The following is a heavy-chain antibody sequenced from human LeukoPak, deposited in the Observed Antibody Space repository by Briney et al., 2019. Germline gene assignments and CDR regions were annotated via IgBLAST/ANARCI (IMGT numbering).Heavy chain of an antibody. V-gene: IGHV4-39*07. Sequence: PSETLSLTCTVSGGSISSSSYYWGWIRQPPGKGLEWIGSIYYSGSTYYNPSLKSRVTISVDTSKNQFSLKLSSVTAADTAVYYCARARRSVRRAVAGTGPFYDYWGQGTLVTVSS. J-gene: IGHJ4*02. CDR2: IYYSGST. D-gene: IGHD6-19*01. CDR1: GGSISSSSYY. CDR3: ARARRSVRRAVAGTGPFYDY.